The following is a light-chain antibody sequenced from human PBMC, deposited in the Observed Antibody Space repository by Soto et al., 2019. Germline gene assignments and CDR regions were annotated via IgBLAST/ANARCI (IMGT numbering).Light chain of an antibody. CDR3: LQRSDWPLT. J-gene: IGKJ3*01. Sequence: EIVLTQSPATLSLSPGERATLSCRASQNIDTYLDWYQQKPGQSPRLLIFDASSRATGTPARFSGSGSGTDFTLTIGSLEPEDFALYHFLQRSDWPLTFGPGTKVDIK. CDR2: DAS. CDR1: QNIDTY. V-gene: IGKV3-11*01.